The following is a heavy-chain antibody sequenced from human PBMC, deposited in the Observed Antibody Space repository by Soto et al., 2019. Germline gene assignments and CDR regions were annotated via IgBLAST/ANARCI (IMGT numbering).Heavy chain of an antibody. D-gene: IGHD2-21*01. CDR2: INPNSGGT. CDR3: ARDLEGCGGDC. CDR1: AYTVTGYY. Sequence: AAVKVSCKASAYTVTGYYMHCVRQAPGQGLEWMGWINPNSGGTNYAQKFQGRVTMTRDTSIRTAYMELSRLRSDDTAVYYCARDLEGCGGDCFGQGTLVTVSS. J-gene: IGHJ4*02. V-gene: IGHV1-2*02.